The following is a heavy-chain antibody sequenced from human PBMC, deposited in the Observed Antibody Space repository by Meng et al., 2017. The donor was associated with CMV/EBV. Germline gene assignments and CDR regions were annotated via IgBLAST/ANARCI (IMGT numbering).Heavy chain of an antibody. D-gene: IGHD3-10*01. J-gene: IGHJ4*02. V-gene: IGHV3-30-3*01. CDR1: GFSFSSYA. CDR3: ARDLMVRGVINTY. CDR2: ISYDGSNK. Sequence: CAASGFSFSSYAMHWVRQAPGKGLGWVAVISYDGSNKYYADSVKDRFTISRGNSKNTLYLQMNSLRAEDTAVYYCARDLMVRGVINTYWGQGTLVTVSS.